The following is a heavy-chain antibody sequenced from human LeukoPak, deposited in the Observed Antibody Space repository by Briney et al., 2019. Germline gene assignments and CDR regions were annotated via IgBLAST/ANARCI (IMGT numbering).Heavy chain of an antibody. Sequence: PSETLSLTCTVSGGSISSYYWSWIRQPPGKGLEWIGYIYYSGSTNYNPSLKSRVTISVDTSKNQFSLKLSSVTAADTAVYYCASATGTDRRIDYWGQGTLVTVSS. CDR3: ASATGTDRRIDY. J-gene: IGHJ4*02. CDR1: GGSISSYY. CDR2: IYYSGST. V-gene: IGHV4-59*01. D-gene: IGHD1-1*01.